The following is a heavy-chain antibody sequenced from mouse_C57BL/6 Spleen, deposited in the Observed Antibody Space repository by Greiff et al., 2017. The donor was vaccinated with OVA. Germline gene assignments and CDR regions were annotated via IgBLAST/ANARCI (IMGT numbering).Heavy chain of an antibody. V-gene: IGHV1-22*01. Sequence: VQLQQSGPELVKPGASVKMSCKASGYTFTDYNMHWVKQSHGKSLEWIGYINPNNGGTSYNQKFKGKATLTVNKSSSTAYMELRSLTSEDSAVYYCATIYYDSHFDYWGQGTTLTVSS. CDR1: GYTFTDYN. J-gene: IGHJ2*01. D-gene: IGHD2-4*01. CDR2: INPNNGGT. CDR3: ATIYYDSHFDY.